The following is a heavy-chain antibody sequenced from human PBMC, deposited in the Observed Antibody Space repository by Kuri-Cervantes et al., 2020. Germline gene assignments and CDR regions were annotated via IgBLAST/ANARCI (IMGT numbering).Heavy chain of an antibody. CDR2: IYYSGST. J-gene: IGHJ4*02. Sequence: SETLSLTCTVPGGSISSYYWSWIRQPPGKELEWIGYIYYSGSTYNNPSLKSRVTISVDTSKKQFSLKLSSVTAADTAVYYCARREVIAVAGLFDYWGQGTLVTVSS. CDR3: ARREVIAVAGLFDY. V-gene: IGHV4-59*08. D-gene: IGHD6-19*01. CDR1: GGSISSYY.